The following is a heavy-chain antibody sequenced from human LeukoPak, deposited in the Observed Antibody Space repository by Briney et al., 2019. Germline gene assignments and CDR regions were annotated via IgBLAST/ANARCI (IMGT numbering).Heavy chain of an antibody. D-gene: IGHD4-17*01. CDR3: ARADYGDYVDDAFDI. CDR1: GFTFRDYY. V-gene: IGHV3-11*01. Sequence: GGSLRLSCAASGFTFRDYYMSCIRQAPGKGLEWVSYISSIGSTIYYADSVKGRFTISRDNAKNSLYLQMNSLRAEDTAVYYCARADYGDYVDDAFDIWGQGTMVTVSS. J-gene: IGHJ3*02. CDR2: ISSIGSTI.